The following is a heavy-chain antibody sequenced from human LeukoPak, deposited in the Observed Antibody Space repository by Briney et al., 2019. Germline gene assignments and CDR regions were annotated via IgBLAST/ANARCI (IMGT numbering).Heavy chain of an antibody. CDR3: ARAPYSSSWYGDAFDI. V-gene: IGHV1-2*02. J-gene: IGHJ3*02. CDR1: GYTFTGYY. Sequence: ASVKVSCKASGYTFTGYYMHWVRQAPGQGFEWMGWINPNSGGTNYAQKFQGRVTMTRDTSISTAYMELSRLRSDDTAVYYCARAPYSSSWYGDAFDIWGQGTMVTVSS. CDR2: INPNSGGT. D-gene: IGHD6-13*01.